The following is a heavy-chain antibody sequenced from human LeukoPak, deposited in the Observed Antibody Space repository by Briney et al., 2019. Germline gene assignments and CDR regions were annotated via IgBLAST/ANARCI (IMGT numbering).Heavy chain of an antibody. CDR2: ISSSSSYI. CDR1: GFTFSSYS. CDR3: AKDGDTMSGTYYYDMDV. J-gene: IGHJ6*03. D-gene: IGHD1-26*01. V-gene: IGHV3-21*01. Sequence: GGSLRLSCAASGFTFSSYSMNWVRQAPGKGLEGVSSISSSSSYIYYADSVKGRFTISRDNSKNTLYLQMNSLRGEDTAVYYCAKDGDTMSGTYYYDMDVWGKGTTVTIS.